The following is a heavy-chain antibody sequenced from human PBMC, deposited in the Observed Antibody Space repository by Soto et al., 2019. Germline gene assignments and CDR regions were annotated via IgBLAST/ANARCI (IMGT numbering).Heavy chain of an antibody. J-gene: IGHJ6*03. Sequence: ASVKVSCKASGYTFTGYGISWVRQAPGQGLEWMGWISAYNGNTNYAQKLQGRVTMTTDTSTSTAYMELRSLRSDDTAVYYCARGGIAAAGTDYYYYYMDVWGKGTTVTVSS. V-gene: IGHV1-18*01. CDR2: ISAYNGNT. CDR1: GYTFTGYG. D-gene: IGHD6-13*01. CDR3: ARGGIAAAGTDYYYYYMDV.